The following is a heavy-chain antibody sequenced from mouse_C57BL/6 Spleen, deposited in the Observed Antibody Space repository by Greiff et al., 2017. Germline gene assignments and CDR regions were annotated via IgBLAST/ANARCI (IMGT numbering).Heavy chain of an antibody. CDR3: ARDDDGKWGGAMDY. CDR2: INPNNGGT. D-gene: IGHD1-3*01. V-gene: IGHV1-18*01. J-gene: IGHJ4*01. Sequence: VHVKQSGPELVKPGASVKIPCKASGYTFTDYNMDWVKQSHGKSLEWIGDINPNNGGTIYNQKFKGKATLTVDKSSSTAYMELRSLTSEDTAVYYCARDDDGKWGGAMDYWGQGTSVTVSS. CDR1: GYTFTDYN.